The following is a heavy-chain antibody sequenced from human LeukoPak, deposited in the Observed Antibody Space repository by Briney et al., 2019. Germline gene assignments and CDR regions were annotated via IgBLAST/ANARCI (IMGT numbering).Heavy chain of an antibody. J-gene: IGHJ4*02. CDR2: ISSSSSYI. CDR1: GFTFRSYS. Sequence: GGSLRLSXAASGFTFRSYSMNWVRQAPGKGLEWVSSISSSSSYIYYADSVKGRFTISRDNAKNSLYLQMNSLRSEDTAVYYCARAESRWSSSCPGYWGQGTLVTVSS. D-gene: IGHD6-13*01. CDR3: ARAESRWSSSCPGY. V-gene: IGHV3-21*04.